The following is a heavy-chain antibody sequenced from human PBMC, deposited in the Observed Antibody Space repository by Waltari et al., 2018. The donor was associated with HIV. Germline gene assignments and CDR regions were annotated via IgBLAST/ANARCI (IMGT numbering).Heavy chain of an antibody. CDR2: VSQNSRV. Sequence: QVQLQQWGAGLLKPSDTLSLTCAVYGGSFTGFYWTWVREPPGRAQVWIGEVSQNSRVSLDPVVNSRAVLSVDASKNQFSLELKSVTAADTALYFCARRRKWNALLLDAWGQGTLVTVAS. D-gene: IGHD1-1*01. V-gene: IGHV4-34*02. CDR1: GGSFTGFY. J-gene: IGHJ4*02. CDR3: ARRRKWNALLLDA.